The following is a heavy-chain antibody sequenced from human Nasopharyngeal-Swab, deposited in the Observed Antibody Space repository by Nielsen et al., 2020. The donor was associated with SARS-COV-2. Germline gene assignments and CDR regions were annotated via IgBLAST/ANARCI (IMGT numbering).Heavy chain of an antibody. CDR2: ISGDGGST. J-gene: IGHJ3*02. V-gene: IGHV3-43*02. Sequence: GESLKISCASSGFTFAYYAMHWVRQAPGKGLEWVSLISGDGGSTYYADSVKGRFTISRDNSKNSLYLQMNSLRTEDTALYYCAKVQITGAFDIWGQGTMVTVSS. CDR1: GFTFAYYA. D-gene: IGHD3-16*01. CDR3: AKVQITGAFDI.